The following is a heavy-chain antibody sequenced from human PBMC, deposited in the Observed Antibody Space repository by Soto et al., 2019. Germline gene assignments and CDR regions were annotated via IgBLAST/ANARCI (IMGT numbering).Heavy chain of an antibody. D-gene: IGHD3-3*01. J-gene: IGHJ3*02. Sequence: EVQLVESGGGLVQPGRSLRLSCAASGFTFDDYAMHWVRQAPGKGLEWVSGISWNSGSIGYADSVKGRFTISRDNAKNSLYLQMNSLRAEDTALYYCAKDQYYDFWSVHAFDIWGQGTMVTVSS. V-gene: IGHV3-9*01. CDR2: ISWNSGSI. CDR1: GFTFDDYA. CDR3: AKDQYYDFWSVHAFDI.